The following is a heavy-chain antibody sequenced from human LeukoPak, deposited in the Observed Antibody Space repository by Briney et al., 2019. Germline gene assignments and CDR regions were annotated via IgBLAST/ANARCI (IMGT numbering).Heavy chain of an antibody. Sequence: GGSLRLSCAASGFTFSSYSMNWVRQAPGKGLEWVSSISSSSSYIYYADSVKGRFTISRDNAKNSLYLRMNSLRAEDTAVYYCAREGGGNYGIDYWGQGTLVTVSS. CDR2: ISSSSSYI. V-gene: IGHV3-21*01. CDR3: AREGGGNYGIDY. J-gene: IGHJ4*02. D-gene: IGHD4-23*01. CDR1: GFTFSSYS.